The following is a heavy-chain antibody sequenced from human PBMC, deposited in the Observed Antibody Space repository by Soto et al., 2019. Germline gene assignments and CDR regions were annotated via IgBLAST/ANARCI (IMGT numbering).Heavy chain of an antibody. D-gene: IGHD2-2*01. CDR1: GGSISSYY. Sequence: PSETVSLTCTVSGGSISSYYWSWIRQPPGKGLEWIGYIYYSGSTNYNPSLRSRATISLDTSKNQFSLKLSSVTAADTAVYYCARQGPASILNTWFDPWGQGTLVTVSS. V-gene: IGHV4-59*01. CDR3: ARQGPASILNTWFDP. CDR2: IYYSGST. J-gene: IGHJ5*02.